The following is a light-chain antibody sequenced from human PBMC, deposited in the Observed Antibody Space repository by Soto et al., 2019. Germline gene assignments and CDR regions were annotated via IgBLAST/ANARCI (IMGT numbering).Light chain of an antibody. CDR1: QSVFYSSNNKNY. J-gene: IGKJ4*01. CDR3: QQYYSLPLT. Sequence: DIVMTQSPESLAVSLGERATINCKSSQSVFYSSNNKNYLTWYQQKPGQPPKLLIYWASTRVSGVPDRFSGSGSETDFTLTNSSLQAEDVAVYYCQQYYSLPLTFGGGTKVEIK. CDR2: WAS. V-gene: IGKV4-1*01.